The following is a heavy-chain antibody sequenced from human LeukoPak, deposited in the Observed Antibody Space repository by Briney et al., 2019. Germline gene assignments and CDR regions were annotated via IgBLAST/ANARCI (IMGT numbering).Heavy chain of an antibody. J-gene: IGHJ4*02. V-gene: IGHV1-18*01. CDR2: ISSYNGNT. CDR3: ARVQLERSGEPFDY. D-gene: IGHD1-1*01. Sequence: ASVKVSCKASGYTFTSYGISWVRQAPGQGLEWMGWISSYNGNTKYAEKLQGRVTMTTDTSTSTAYMELRSLRSDDTAVYYCARVQLERSGEPFDYWGQGTLVTVSS. CDR1: GYTFTSYG.